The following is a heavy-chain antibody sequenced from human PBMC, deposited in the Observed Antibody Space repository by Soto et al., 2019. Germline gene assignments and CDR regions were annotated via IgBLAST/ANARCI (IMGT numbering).Heavy chain of an antibody. D-gene: IGHD1-26*01. J-gene: IGHJ5*02. CDR1: GFIFENFG. V-gene: IGHV3-23*01. Sequence: GGSLRLSCAASGFIFENFGMSWVRQAPGKGLEWISSISGSGFKKYYADSVKGRCTISRDNSKSTVYLELNNLSAEDTAVYHCAKNQGVELVPLATVDWFDPWGQGSVVTVSS. CDR2: ISGSGFKK. CDR3: AKNQGVELVPLATVDWFDP.